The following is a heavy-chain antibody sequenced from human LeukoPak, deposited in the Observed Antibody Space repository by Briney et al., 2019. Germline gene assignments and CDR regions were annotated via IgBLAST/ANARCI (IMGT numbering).Heavy chain of an antibody. CDR1: GGTFSSYA. CDR3: ARPRDILTGYYDY. J-gene: IGHJ4*02. CDR2: IIPIFGTA. V-gene: IGHV1-69*13. Sequence: SVKVSCKASGGTFSSYAISWVRQAPGQGLEWMGGIIPIFGTANYAQKFQGRVTITADESTSTAYMELSSLRSEDTAVYYCARPRDILTGYYDYWGQGTLVTVSS. D-gene: IGHD3-9*01.